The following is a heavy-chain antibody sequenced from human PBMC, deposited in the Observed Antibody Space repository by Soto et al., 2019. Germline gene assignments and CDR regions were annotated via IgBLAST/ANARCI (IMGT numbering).Heavy chain of an antibody. J-gene: IGHJ4*02. D-gene: IGHD2-15*01. V-gene: IGHV3-74*01. CDR1: GFTFNDYW. CDR2: INRDGSDT. Sequence: EVQLVQSGGGLVQPGGSLRLSCAASGFTFNDYWMHWVRQVPGKGLEWVSHINRDGSDTWYADSVKGRFTISRDNAKKTVDLQMNSLRAEDTALYYCARDEKDNPFFALDYWGRGTRVTVSS. CDR3: ARDEKDNPFFALDY.